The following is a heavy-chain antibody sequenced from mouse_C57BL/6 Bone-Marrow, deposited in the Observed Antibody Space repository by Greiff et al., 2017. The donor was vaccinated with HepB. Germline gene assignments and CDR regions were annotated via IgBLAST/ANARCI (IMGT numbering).Heavy chain of an antibody. V-gene: IGHV1-75*01. CDR1: GYTFTDYY. Sequence: VQLQQSGPELVKPGASVKISCKASGYTFTDYYINWVKQRPGQGLEWIGWIFPGSGSTYYNEKFKGKATLTVDKSSSTAYMLLSSLTSEDSAVYFCARPPYYGSSSYAMDYWGQGTSVTVSS. D-gene: IGHD1-1*01. CDR2: IFPGSGST. J-gene: IGHJ4*01. CDR3: ARPPYYGSSSYAMDY.